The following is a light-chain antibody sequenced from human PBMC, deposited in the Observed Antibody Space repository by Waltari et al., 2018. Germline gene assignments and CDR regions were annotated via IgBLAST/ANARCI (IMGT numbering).Light chain of an antibody. V-gene: IGKV3-15*01. CDR1: QGVSSH. CDR2: VAS. J-gene: IGKJ4*01. Sequence: EIVMTQSPATLSVSPGERATLSCRASQGVSSHLAWYQQKPSQAPRLLIHVASTRATGIRVRVSGSGSGTEFTFTISSLQSEDFAVYFCQQDKDWPVPFGGGTQVEIK. CDR3: QQDKDWPVP.